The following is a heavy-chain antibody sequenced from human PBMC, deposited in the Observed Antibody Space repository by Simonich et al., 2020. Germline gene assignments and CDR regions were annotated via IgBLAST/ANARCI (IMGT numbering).Heavy chain of an antibody. CDR2: KSNEGSKK. J-gene: IGHJ3*02. Sequence: QVQLVDSGGGVVQPGRSLRLSWASSGFTFSSYALHWGRQAPGKGLGWVSLKSNEGSKKSSADSGKGRFTISRDNSKNTLYLQMNSRRAEDTAVYYCAREDLTGDAFDIWGQGTMVTVSS. V-gene: IGHV3-30*07. CDR1: GFTFSSYA. D-gene: IGHD7-27*01. CDR3: AREDLTGDAFDI.